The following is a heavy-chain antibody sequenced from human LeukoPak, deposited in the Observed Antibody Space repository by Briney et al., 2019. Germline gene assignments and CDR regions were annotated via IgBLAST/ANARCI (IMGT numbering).Heavy chain of an antibody. V-gene: IGHV3-9*01. Sequence: GGSLRLSCAASGFTFDDYAMHWVRQAPGKGLEWVSGISWDSGSIGYADSVKGRFTISRDNAKNSLYLQMNSLRAEDTALYYCASQYYYGSGSYYNPLGYWGQGTLVTVSS. J-gene: IGHJ4*02. D-gene: IGHD3-10*01. CDR2: ISWDSGSI. CDR1: GFTFDDYA. CDR3: ASQYYYGSGSYYNPLGY.